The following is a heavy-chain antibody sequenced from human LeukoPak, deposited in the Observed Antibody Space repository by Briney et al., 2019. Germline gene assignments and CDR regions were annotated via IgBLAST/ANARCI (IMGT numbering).Heavy chain of an antibody. CDR2: ISYDGSNK. CDR3: AKAYRGVIISSPFDY. D-gene: IGHD3-10*01. J-gene: IGHJ4*02. Sequence: QPGGSLRLSCAASGFTFSSYGMHWVRQAPGKGLEWVAVISYDGSNKYYSDSVKGRFTISRDNSKNTLYLQMNSLRAEDTAVYYCAKAYRGVIISSPFDYWGQGTLVTVSS. V-gene: IGHV3-30*18. CDR1: GFTFSSYG.